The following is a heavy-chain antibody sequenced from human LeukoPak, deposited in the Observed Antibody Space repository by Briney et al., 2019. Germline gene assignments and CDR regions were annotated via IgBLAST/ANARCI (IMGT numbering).Heavy chain of an antibody. J-gene: IGHJ4*02. CDR2: IYTSGST. V-gene: IGHV4-4*07. D-gene: IGHD6-19*01. Sequence: SETLPLTCTVSGGSISSYYWSWIRQPAGKGLEWIGRIYTSGSTNYNPSLKSRVTMSVDTSKNQFSLKLSSVTAADTAVYYCARQVDGSGPQYYFDYWGQGTLATVSS. CDR3: ARQVDGSGPQYYFDY. CDR1: GGSISSYY.